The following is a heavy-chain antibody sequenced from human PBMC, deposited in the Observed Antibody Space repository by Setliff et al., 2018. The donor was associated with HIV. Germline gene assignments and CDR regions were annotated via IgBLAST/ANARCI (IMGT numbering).Heavy chain of an antibody. V-gene: IGHV4-38-2*02. J-gene: IGHJ4*02. CDR2: IYHSGST. CDR3: VRDPGITAAGTEYFDS. CDR1: GYSINNDYY. Sequence: SETLSLTCNVSGYSINNDYYWGWIRQPPGKGLEWIGTIYHSGSTYYNPSLKSRVTLSVDTSKNQFSLKLNSVIAADTAVYYCVRDPGITAAGTEYFDSWGQGILVTVSS. D-gene: IGHD6-13*01.